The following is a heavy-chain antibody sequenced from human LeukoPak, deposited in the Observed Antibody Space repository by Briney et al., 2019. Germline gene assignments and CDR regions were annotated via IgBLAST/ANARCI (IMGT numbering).Heavy chain of an antibody. CDR2: ISAYNGNT. CDR3: ARGPHAYSSSSHYYYGMDV. D-gene: IGHD6-13*01. V-gene: IGHV1-18*01. Sequence: ASVKVSCKASGYTFTSYGISWVRQAPGQGLEWMGWISAYNGNTNYAQKLQGRVTMTTDTSTSTAYMELRSLRSDDTAVYYCARGPHAYSSSSHYYYGMDVWGQGTTVTVSS. J-gene: IGHJ6*02. CDR1: GYTFTSYG.